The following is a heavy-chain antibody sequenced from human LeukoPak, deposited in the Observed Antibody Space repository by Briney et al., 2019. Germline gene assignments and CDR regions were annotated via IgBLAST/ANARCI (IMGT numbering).Heavy chain of an antibody. V-gene: IGHV4-59*01. D-gene: IGHD3-22*01. CDR2: IYYSGST. CDR1: GGSISSYY. CDR3: ASTYDSSGYPFLDAFDI. Sequence: SETLSLTCTVSGGSISSYYWSWIRQPPGKGLEWIGYIYYSGSTNYNTSLKSRVTISVDTSKNQFSLKLSSVTAADTAVYYCASTYDSSGYPFLDAFDIWGQGTMVTVSS. J-gene: IGHJ3*02.